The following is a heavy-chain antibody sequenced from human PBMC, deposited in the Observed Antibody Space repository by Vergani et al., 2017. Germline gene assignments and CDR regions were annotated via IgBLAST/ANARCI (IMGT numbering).Heavy chain of an antibody. CDR1: GGSISSGGYY. CDR3: AREGRSGSYYTFDY. CDR2: IYYSGST. D-gene: IGHD3-10*01. J-gene: IGHJ4*02. Sequence: QVQLQESGPGLVKPSETLSLTCTVSGGSISSGGYYWSWIRQHPGKGLEWIGYIYYSGSTYYNPSLKSRVTISVDTSKNQFSLKLSSVTAADTAVYYCAREGRSGSYYTFDYWGQGTLVTVSS. V-gene: IGHV4-31*03.